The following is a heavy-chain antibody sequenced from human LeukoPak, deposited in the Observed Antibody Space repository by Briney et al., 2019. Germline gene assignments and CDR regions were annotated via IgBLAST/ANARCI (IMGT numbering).Heavy chain of an antibody. J-gene: IGHJ3*02. Sequence: PSETLSLTCAVSGYSISSGYYWGWIRQPPGKGLEWIGSIYHSGRTYYNPSLKSRVSISVDTSKNQFSLKLSSVTAADTAVYYCARQGGYDFWTGYAFDIWGQGTMVTVSS. CDR2: IYHSGRT. CDR3: ARQGGYDFWTGYAFDI. V-gene: IGHV4-38-2*01. CDR1: GYSISSGYY. D-gene: IGHD3-3*01.